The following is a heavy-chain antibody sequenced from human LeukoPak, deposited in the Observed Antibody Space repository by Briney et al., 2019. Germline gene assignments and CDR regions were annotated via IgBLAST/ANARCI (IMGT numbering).Heavy chain of an antibody. J-gene: IGHJ3*02. V-gene: IGHV4-30-4*01. CDR1: GASIRSGDYY. D-gene: IGHD2-15*01. CDR3: DRDCSGGSCYGAFDI. Sequence: PPETLSLTCTVSGASIRSGDYYWSWIRQPPGKGLEWIGYIYDSGSTYYNPSLKSRITISVDTSENRFSLKLSSVTATDTAVYYCDRDCSGGSCYGAFDIWGQGTMVTVSS. CDR2: IYDSGST.